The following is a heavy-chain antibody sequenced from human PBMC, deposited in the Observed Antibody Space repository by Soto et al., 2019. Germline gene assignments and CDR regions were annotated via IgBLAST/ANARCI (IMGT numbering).Heavy chain of an antibody. CDR2: MSYDGNKK. Sequence: QVQLVESGGGVVQAGRSLRLSCVASEFTFKTYGVHWVRQAPGKGLAWVAVMSYDGNKKHYVDSVRGRFTISRDNSKNTLYLQINRLRTEDTAVYYCAKDSDRGDIVLTPAPYGNDYWGQGSLVTVSS. V-gene: IGHV3-30*18. J-gene: IGHJ4*02. CDR1: EFTFKTYG. CDR3: AKDSDRGDIVLTPAPYGNDY. D-gene: IGHD2-2*01.